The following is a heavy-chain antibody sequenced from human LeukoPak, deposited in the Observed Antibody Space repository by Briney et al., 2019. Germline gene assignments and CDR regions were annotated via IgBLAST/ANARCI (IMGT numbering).Heavy chain of an antibody. CDR1: GFTFSDYY. J-gene: IGHJ4*02. V-gene: IGHV3-11*01. Sequence: SLRLTCAVSGFTFSDYYLSWVCPGQGKGMEWVWYISSSGSSIYYADSVMGRFTISRDNAKNSLYLQMNSLRAEDTAVYYCARERIGGEVNSAPGHYFDYWGQGTLVTVSS. D-gene: IGHD1-26*01. CDR2: ISSSGSSI. CDR3: ARERIGGEVNSAPGHYFDY.